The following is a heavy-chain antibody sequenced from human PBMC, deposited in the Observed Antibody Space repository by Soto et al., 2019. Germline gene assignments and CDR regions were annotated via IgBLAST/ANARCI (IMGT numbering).Heavy chain of an antibody. D-gene: IGHD3-22*01. CDR1: EFIFSNYG. CDR2: IYYDGSNK. V-gene: IGHV3-33*01. CDR3: ARDSKDDGSGYYGGFDY. Sequence: QVHLVESGGGVVQPGRSLRLSCAASEFIFSNYGMHWVRQAPGKGLEWVAAIYYDGSNKYYADSVKGRFTISRDNSRNTLYLQMNSLRAEDTAVYYCARDSKDDGSGYYGGFDYWGQGTRVAVSS. J-gene: IGHJ4*02.